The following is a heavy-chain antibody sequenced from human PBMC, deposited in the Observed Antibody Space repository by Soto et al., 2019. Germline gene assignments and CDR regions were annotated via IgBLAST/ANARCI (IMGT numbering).Heavy chain of an antibody. Sequence: EVLLVESGGGLVQPGGSLRLSCTASGFTFSSYEMNWVRQAPGKGLEWISYISTSGRTIFDAGSVKGRFTISRDNTRNTLFLQMDSLRPEDTAVYYCARQPANVYEASPKWFDPWGQGTLVIVSS. J-gene: IGHJ5*02. D-gene: IGHD2-8*01. CDR3: ARQPANVYEASPKWFDP. V-gene: IGHV3-48*03. CDR2: ISTSGRTI. CDR1: GFTFSSYE.